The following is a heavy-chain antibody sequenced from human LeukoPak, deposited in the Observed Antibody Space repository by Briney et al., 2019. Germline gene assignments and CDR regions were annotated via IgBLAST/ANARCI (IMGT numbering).Heavy chain of an antibody. J-gene: IGHJ6*03. V-gene: IGHV3-49*04. CDR2: IRSKAYGGTT. D-gene: IGHD3-10*01. CDR1: GFTFGDYA. CDR3: TRDVLLWFGEPHYYMDV. Sequence: GGSLRLSCTASGFTFGDYAMSWVRQAPGKGLEWVGFIRSKAYGGTTEYAASVKGRFTISRDDSKSIAYLQMNSLKTEDTAVYYCTRDVLLWFGEPHYYMDVWGKGTTVTVSS.